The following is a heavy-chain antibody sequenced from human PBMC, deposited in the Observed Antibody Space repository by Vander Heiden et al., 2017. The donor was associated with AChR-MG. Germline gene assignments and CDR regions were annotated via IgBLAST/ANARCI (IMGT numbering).Heavy chain of an antibody. V-gene: IGHV2-5*02. J-gene: IGHJ2*01. CDR3: AHSRSDYVSWYFDL. Sequence: QITLKESGPTLVKPTQTLTLTCTFSGLSLSSSGVGVGWIRQPPGKALEWLALIYWDDDKRYSPSLKSRLTITKDTSKNQVVLTMTNMDPVDTATYYCAHSRSDYVSWYFDLWGRGTLVTLSA. CDR1: GLSLSSSGVG. CDR2: IYWDDDK. D-gene: IGHD4-17*01.